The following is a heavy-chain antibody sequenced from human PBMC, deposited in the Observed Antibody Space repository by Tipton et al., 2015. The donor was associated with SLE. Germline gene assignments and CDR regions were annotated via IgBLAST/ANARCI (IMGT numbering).Heavy chain of an antibody. D-gene: IGHD3-3*01. V-gene: IGHV6-1*01. Sequence: GLVKPSQTLSLTCAISGDSVSSNSAACNWIRQSPSRSLEWLGRTYYMSKWYNDYAVSVKSRIIINPDTSKNQFSLQLTSVTPEDSAVYYCARWFLYDGFQVWGQGTLVTVSS. CDR1: GDSVSSNSAA. CDR2: TYYMSKWYN. CDR3: ARWFLYDGFQV. J-gene: IGHJ1*01.